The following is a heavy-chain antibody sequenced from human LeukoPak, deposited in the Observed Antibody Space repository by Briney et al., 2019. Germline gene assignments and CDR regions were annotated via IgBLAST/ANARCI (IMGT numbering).Heavy chain of an antibody. D-gene: IGHD3-3*01. CDR3: AKDRSGLPWSH. V-gene: IGHV3-33*06. CDR2: IWYDGSNK. CDR1: GFTFSSYG. J-gene: IGHJ4*02. Sequence: GGSLRLSCAASGFTFSSYGVHWDRQAPGKGLEWVAVIWYDGSNKYYADSVKGRFTISRDNSKNTLYLQMNSLRAEDTAVYYCAKDRSGLPWSHWGQGTLVTVSS.